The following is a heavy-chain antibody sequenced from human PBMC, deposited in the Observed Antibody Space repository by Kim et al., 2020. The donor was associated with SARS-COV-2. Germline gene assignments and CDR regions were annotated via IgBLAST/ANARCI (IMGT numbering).Heavy chain of an antibody. CDR1: GYSFTSSW. D-gene: IGHD1-1*01. Sequence: GESLNISCEASGYSFTSSWIGWVRQMPGKGLEWMGIIYPGDSEIRYSPSLRGQVPIPADRSTTTAYLQWNSLKAADTAMYYCARLWRASKYNTSGGMDVWGQGTAVSVSS. V-gene: IGHV5-51*01. CDR2: IYPGDSEI. J-gene: IGHJ6*02. CDR3: ARLWRASKYNTSGGMDV.